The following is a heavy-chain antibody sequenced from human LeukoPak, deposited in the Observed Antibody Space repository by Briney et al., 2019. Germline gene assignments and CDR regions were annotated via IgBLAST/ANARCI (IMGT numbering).Heavy chain of an antibody. J-gene: IGHJ2*01. CDR1: GYTFTSYD. V-gene: IGHV1-8*01. Sequence: ASVKVSCKASGYTFTSYDINWVRQATGQGLEWMGWMTPNSGNTGYAQKFQGRVTLTRDTSIGTAYMELSSLRSEDTAVYYCARVIRGYSQGWYFDLWGRGTLVTVSS. CDR3: ARVIRGYSQGWYFDL. CDR2: MTPNSGNT. D-gene: IGHD5-18*01.